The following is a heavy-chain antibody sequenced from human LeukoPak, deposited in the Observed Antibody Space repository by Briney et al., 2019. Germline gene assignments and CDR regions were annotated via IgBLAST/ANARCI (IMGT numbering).Heavy chain of an antibody. CDR2: ISSSSSYI. V-gene: IGHV3-21*01. Sequence: GGSLRLSCAASGFTFSSYSMNWVRQAPGKGLEWVSSISSSSSYIYYADSVKGRFTISRDNAKNSLSLQMNSLRAEDTAVYYCAELGITMIGGVWGKGTTVTISS. D-gene: IGHD3-10*02. CDR1: GFTFSSYS. CDR3: AELGITMIGGV. J-gene: IGHJ6*04.